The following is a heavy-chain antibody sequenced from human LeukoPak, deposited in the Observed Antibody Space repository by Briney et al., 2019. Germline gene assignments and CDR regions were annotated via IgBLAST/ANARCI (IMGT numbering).Heavy chain of an antibody. Sequence: GGSLRLSCAASGFTFSSYAMHWVRQAPGKGLEYVSAISSNGGSTYYANSVKGRFTISRDNSKNTLYLQMGSQRAEDMSVYYCARAGGEGTAAGTYYVYWGQGTLVTVSS. CDR2: ISSNGGST. J-gene: IGHJ4*02. V-gene: IGHV3-64*01. D-gene: IGHD6-13*01. CDR1: GFTFSSYA. CDR3: ARAGGEGTAAGTYYVY.